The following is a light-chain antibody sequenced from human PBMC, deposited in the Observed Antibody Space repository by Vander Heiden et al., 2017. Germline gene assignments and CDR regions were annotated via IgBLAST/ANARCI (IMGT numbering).Light chain of an antibody. J-gene: IGKJ4*01. CDR1: QSMSTY. CDR2: SAS. V-gene: IGKV1-39*01. CDR3: QQNYDEPPLT. Sequence: DIQLTQSPSSLSASIGDRVTITCRASQSMSTYLNWYQQKPGRAPKLLIYSASTLQSGVPSRFSGRGSGTDFTLTISSLQPEDLGTYYCQQNYDEPPLTFGGGTKVEIK.